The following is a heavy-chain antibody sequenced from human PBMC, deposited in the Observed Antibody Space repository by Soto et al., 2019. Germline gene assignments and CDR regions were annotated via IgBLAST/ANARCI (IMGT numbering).Heavy chain of an antibody. J-gene: IGHJ4*02. CDR2: IYYNGNA. Sequence: QLQLQESGPGLVKPSETLSLSCSVSGGSINRSNYYWDWIRQPPGKGLEWIGTIYYNGNAYYNPSLKSRVTMSVATSKNHFSVKLISVTAADTAVYYCARHFVAVVIKGWGYWGQGTLVTVSS. V-gene: IGHV4-39*01. CDR1: GGSINRSNYY. D-gene: IGHD3-22*01. CDR3: ARHFVAVVIKGWGY.